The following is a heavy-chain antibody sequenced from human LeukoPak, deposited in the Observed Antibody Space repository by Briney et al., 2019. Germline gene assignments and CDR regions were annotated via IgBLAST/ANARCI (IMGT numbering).Heavy chain of an antibody. CDR2: IYYSGST. CDR1: GGSISSCDYY. Sequence: SQTLSLTCTVSGGSISSCDYYWSWIRQPPGKGLDWIGYIYYSGSTYYNPSLKSRVTISVDTSKNQFSLKLSSVTAADTAVYYCARVPYYDILTGYYGGYFDYWGQGTLVTVSS. J-gene: IGHJ4*02. D-gene: IGHD3-9*01. CDR3: ARVPYYDILTGYYGGYFDY. V-gene: IGHV4-30-4*01.